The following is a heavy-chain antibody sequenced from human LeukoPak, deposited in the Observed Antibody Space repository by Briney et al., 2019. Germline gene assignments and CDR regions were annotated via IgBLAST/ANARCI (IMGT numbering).Heavy chain of an antibody. CDR1: GYTFTDYY. CDR3: ARANFLYCSSTTCLFDY. J-gene: IGHJ4*02. D-gene: IGHD2-2*01. V-gene: IGHV1-2*02. Sequence: GTSVKVSCKASGYTFTDYYMHWVRQAPGQGFEWMGWINPNDGDTNYAQKFQGRVTITRDMSISTAHMEVSRLRSDDTAVYYCARANFLYCSSTTCLFDYWGQGTLVTVSS. CDR2: INPNDGDT.